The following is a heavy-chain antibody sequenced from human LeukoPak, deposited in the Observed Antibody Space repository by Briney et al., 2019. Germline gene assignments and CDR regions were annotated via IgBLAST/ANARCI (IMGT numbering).Heavy chain of an antibody. CDR2: IYYSGST. V-gene: IGHV4-59*01. Sequence: KPSETLSLTCTVSGGSISSYYWSWIRQPPGKGLEWIGYIYYSGSTNYNPSLKSRVTISVDTSKNQFSLKLSSVTAADTAVYYCARSVGGYDYVWGSYRQREFDYWGQGTLVTVSS. J-gene: IGHJ4*02. D-gene: IGHD3-16*02. CDR1: GGSISSYY. CDR3: ARSVGGYDYVWGSYRQREFDY.